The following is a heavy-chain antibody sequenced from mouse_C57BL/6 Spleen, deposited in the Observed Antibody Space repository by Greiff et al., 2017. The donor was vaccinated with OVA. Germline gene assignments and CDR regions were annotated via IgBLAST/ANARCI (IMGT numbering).Heavy chain of an antibody. CDR3: ARVATMVSMDY. V-gene: IGHV5-17*01. J-gene: IGHJ4*01. CDR1: GFTFSDYG. D-gene: IGHD2-1*01. CDR2: ISSGSSNI. Sequence: DVHLVESGGGLVKPGGSLKLSCAASGFTFSDYGMHWVRQAPEKGLEWVAYISSGSSNIYYADTVKGRFTITRDNAKNTLFLQMTSLSSEDTAMYYCARVATMVSMDYWGQGTSVTVSS.